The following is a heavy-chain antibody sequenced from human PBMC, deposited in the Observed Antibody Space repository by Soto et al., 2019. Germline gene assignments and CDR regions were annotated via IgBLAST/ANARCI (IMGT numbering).Heavy chain of an antibody. J-gene: IGHJ6*02. CDR3: ARGGVAVAGTNYGMDV. CDR1: GGTFSRYA. D-gene: IGHD6-19*01. Sequence: QVQLVQSGAEVKKPGSSVKVSCKASGGTFSRYAISWVRQAPGQGLEWMGGIIPIFGTANYAQKFQGRVTITADESTSTAYMELSSLRSEDTAVYYCARGGVAVAGTNYGMDVWGQGTTVTVSS. V-gene: IGHV1-69*12. CDR2: IIPIFGTA.